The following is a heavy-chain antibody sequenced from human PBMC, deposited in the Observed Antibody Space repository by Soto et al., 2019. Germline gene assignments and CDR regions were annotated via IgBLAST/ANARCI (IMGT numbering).Heavy chain of an antibody. CDR1: GGSISSSSYY. V-gene: IGHV4-39*01. CDR2: IYYSGST. J-gene: IGHJ6*02. D-gene: IGHD1-1*01. Sequence: NPSETLSLTCTVSGGSISSSSYYWGWIRQPPGKGLEWIGSIYYSGSTYYNPSLKSRVTISVDTSKNQFSLKLSSVTAADTAVYYCASGRGTGTTNYYYYYGMDVWGQGTTVTVSS. CDR3: ASGRGTGTTNYYYYYGMDV.